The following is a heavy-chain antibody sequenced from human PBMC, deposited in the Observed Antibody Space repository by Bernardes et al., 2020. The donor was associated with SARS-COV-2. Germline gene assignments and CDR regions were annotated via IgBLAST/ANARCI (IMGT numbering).Heavy chain of an antibody. Sequence: SETLSLTCAVSGYSISSGYYWGWIRQPPGKGLEWIGSIYHSGSTYYNPSLKSRVTISVDTSKNQFSLKLSSVTAADTAVYYCARDMKLVPFDYWGQGTLVTVSS. D-gene: IGHD6-13*01. CDR2: IYHSGST. J-gene: IGHJ4*02. CDR1: GYSISSGYY. CDR3: ARDMKLVPFDY. V-gene: IGHV4-38-2*02.